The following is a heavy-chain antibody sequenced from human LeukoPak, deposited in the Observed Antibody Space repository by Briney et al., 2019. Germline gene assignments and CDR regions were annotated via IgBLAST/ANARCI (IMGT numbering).Heavy chain of an antibody. V-gene: IGHV4-34*01. CDR3: ARHRGRYSYGYELYFDY. Sequence: PSETLSLTCAVYGGSFSGYYWSWIRQPPGKGLEWIGEINHSGSTNYNPSLKSRVTISVDTSKNQFSLKLSSVTAADTAVYYCARHRGRYSYGYELYFDYWGQGTLVTVSS. CDR1: GGSFSGYY. J-gene: IGHJ4*02. D-gene: IGHD5-18*01. CDR2: INHSGST.